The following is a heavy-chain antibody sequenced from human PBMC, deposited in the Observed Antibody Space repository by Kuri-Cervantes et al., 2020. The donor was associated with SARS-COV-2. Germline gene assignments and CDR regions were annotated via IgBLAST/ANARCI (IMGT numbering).Heavy chain of an antibody. V-gene: IGHV4-4*07. Sequence: SETLSLTCTVSGGSISSYYWSWIRQPAGKGLEWIGRIYTSGSTNYNPSLKSRVTMSVDTSKNQFSLKLSSVTAADTAVYYCARDLPSDYTYYYYYMDVWGKGTTVTVSS. CDR3: ARDLPSDYTYYYYYMDV. D-gene: IGHD4/OR15-4a*01. CDR1: GGSISSYY. CDR2: IYTSGST. J-gene: IGHJ6*03.